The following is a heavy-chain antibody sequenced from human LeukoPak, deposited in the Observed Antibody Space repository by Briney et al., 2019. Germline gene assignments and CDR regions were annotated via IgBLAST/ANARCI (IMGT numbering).Heavy chain of an antibody. CDR3: AKSRLYSSSYFDY. CDR2: ISWNSGSI. Sequence: LRLSCAASGFTFDDYAMHWVRQAPGKGLEWASGISWNSGSIGYADSVKGRFTISRDNAKNSLYLQMSSLRAEDTALYYCAKSRLYSSSYFDYWGQGTLVTVSS. J-gene: IGHJ4*02. D-gene: IGHD6-6*01. CDR1: GFTFDDYA. V-gene: IGHV3-9*01.